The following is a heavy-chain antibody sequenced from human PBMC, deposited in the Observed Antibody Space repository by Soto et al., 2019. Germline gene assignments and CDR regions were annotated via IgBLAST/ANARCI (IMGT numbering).Heavy chain of an antibody. Sequence: PGGSLRLSCAASGFSFTRYSMNWVRQAPGKGLEWVSSISSTTNYIYYGDSMKGRFTISRDNAKNSLYLEMNSLRAEDTAVYYCARESEDLTSNFDYWGQGTLVTVSS. CDR3: ARESEDLTSNFDY. J-gene: IGHJ4*02. CDR2: ISSTTNYI. CDR1: GFSFTRYS. V-gene: IGHV3-21*06.